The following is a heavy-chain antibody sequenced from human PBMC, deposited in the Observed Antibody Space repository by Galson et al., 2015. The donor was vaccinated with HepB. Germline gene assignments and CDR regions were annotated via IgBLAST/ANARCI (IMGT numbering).Heavy chain of an antibody. CDR3: ARLPPEVRMDSDY. CDR2: IAPDDSYD. D-gene: IGHD2-2*01. Sequence: QSGAEVKKPGESLTISCKASGYIFTKYWINWVRQMPGKGLEWMGRIAPDDSYDDYSPSLQGHVTISVDTSINTAYLHLSSLKTSDTAIYYCARLPPEVRMDSDYWGQGSLVTVSS. J-gene: IGHJ4*02. CDR1: GYIFTKYW. V-gene: IGHV5-10-1*01.